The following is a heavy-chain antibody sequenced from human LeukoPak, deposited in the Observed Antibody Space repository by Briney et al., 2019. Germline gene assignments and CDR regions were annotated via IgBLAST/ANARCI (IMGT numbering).Heavy chain of an antibody. CDR1: GFTFSSYG. Sequence: GSLRLSCAASGFTFSSYGMHWVRQAPGKGLEWVGRIKSKTDGGTTDYAAPVKGRFTISRDDSKNTLYLQMNSLKTEDTAVYYCTTDSSYYDSSGYHGWGQGTLVTVSS. V-gene: IGHV3-15*01. CDR3: TTDSSYYDSSGYHG. D-gene: IGHD3-22*01. J-gene: IGHJ4*02. CDR2: IKSKTDGGTT.